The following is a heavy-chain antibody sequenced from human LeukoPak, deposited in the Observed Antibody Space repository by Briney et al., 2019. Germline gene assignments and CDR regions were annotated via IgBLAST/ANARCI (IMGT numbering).Heavy chain of an antibody. CDR3: ARDEGYSYGHPFDY. J-gene: IGHJ4*02. CDR1: GFTFSSYS. CDR2: ISYDGSNK. V-gene: IGHV3-30-3*01. Sequence: GRSLRLSCAASGFTFSSYSMHWVRQAPGKGLEWVALISYDGSNKYYAVSVKGRLTISRDNSKNTLYLQMNNLRTEDTAVYSCARDEGYSYGHPFDYWGQGTLVTVSS. D-gene: IGHD5-18*01.